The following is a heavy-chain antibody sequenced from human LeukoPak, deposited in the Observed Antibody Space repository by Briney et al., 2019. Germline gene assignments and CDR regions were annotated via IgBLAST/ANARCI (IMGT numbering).Heavy chain of an antibody. CDR2: INAYNGDT. CDR3: ARDGSGVWFDY. Sequence: ASVKVSCKASNYTFTSYGISWVRQAPGQGLEWMAWINAYNGDTNYAQKFQGRVTLTTDTSTSTAYMELRSLRSDDTAVYYCARDGSGVWFDYWAREPWSPSPQ. D-gene: IGHD3-10*01. V-gene: IGHV1-18*01. J-gene: IGHJ4*02. CDR1: NYTFTSYG.